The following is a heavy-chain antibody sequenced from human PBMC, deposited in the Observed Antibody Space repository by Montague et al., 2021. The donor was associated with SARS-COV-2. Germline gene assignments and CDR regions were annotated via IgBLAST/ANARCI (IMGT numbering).Heavy chain of an antibody. CDR1: GGERRRRREE. J-gene: IGHJ4*02. CDR3: ARESDAVDY. D-gene: IGHD2-21*02. V-gene: IGHV4-61*05. CDR2: IKNSGSK. Sequence: SETLSLTCTGEGGERRRRREEGGGRRKTNEKRKKRIEKIKNSGSKTYNPSLKSRVTMSVDTSKNQFSLKLSSVTAADTAVYYCARESDAVDYWGQGTLVTVSS.